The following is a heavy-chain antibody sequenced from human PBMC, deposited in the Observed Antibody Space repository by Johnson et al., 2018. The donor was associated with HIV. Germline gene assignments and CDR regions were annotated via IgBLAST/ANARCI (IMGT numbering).Heavy chain of an antibody. CDR1: GFTFDDYG. J-gene: IGHJ3*02. CDR2: INWNRGST. V-gene: IGHV3-20*04. Sequence: VQLVESGGGVVRPGGSLRLSCAASGFTFDDYGMSWVRQAPGKGLEWVSGINWNRGSTGYADSVQGRCTISRDNSKNTLYLQMNSLRAEDTAVYYCAKAGAVAGPGIDAFDIWGQGTMVTVSS. CDR3: AKAGAVAGPGIDAFDI. D-gene: IGHD6-19*01.